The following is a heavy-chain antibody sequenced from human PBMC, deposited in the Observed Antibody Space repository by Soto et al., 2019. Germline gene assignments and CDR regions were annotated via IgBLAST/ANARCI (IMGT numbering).Heavy chain of an antibody. Sequence: QVQLVQSGAEVKKSGASVKVSCKASGYTFTGYYIHWVRQAPAQGLEWMGEIGPNSGDTKYAAKFQGRVTMTRDTSISTVYMELSNLSPDDTAVYYCGRGRSGEVVVFYWGQGTLVTVYS. CDR2: IGPNSGDT. V-gene: IGHV1-2*02. CDR3: GRGRSGEVVVFY. D-gene: IGHD3-16*02. CDR1: GYTFTGYY. J-gene: IGHJ4*02.